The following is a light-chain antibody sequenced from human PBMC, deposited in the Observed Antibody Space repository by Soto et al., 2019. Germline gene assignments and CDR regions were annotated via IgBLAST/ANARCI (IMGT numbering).Light chain of an antibody. CDR3: QQRSNWPPYT. CDR2: DAS. V-gene: IGKV3-11*01. J-gene: IGKJ2*01. CDR1: QSVSSY. Sequence: EIVLTQSPATLSLSPGERATLSCRASQSVSSYLAWYQQNPGQAPRRLIYDASNRATGSPARFSGSGSGTDFTLTISSLEPEDFAVYYCQQRSNWPPYTFGQGTKLEIK.